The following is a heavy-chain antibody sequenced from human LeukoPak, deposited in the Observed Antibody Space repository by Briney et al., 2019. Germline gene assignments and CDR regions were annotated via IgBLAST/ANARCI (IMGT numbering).Heavy chain of an antibody. Sequence: SETLSLTCTVSGGSISSSSYYWGWIRQPPGKGLEWIGSIYYSGSTYYNPSLKSRVTISVDTSKNQFSLKLSSVTAADTAVYYCAREYYYDSSGYSTTGFDYWGQGTLVTVSS. V-gene: IGHV4-39*07. D-gene: IGHD3-22*01. CDR2: IYYSGST. CDR1: GGSISSSSYY. J-gene: IGHJ4*02. CDR3: AREYYYDSSGYSTTGFDY.